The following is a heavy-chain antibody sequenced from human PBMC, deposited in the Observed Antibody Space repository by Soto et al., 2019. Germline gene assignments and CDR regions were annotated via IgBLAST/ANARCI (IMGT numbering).Heavy chain of an antibody. CDR2: ISYEGSSK. CDR1: GFTFRNYA. V-gene: IGHV3-30*03. Sequence: QGSLVESGGGVVQPGRSLRLSCAASGFTFRNYAMHWVRQAPGKGLEWVAVISYEGSSKYYVDSVKGRFTISRDNSKNSMDLQMQSLRVEDMGDYYCARSKGRVVPGVRVPGALDICGQGTMVTISS. D-gene: IGHD2-2*01. CDR3: ARSKGRVVPGVRVPGALDI. J-gene: IGHJ3*02.